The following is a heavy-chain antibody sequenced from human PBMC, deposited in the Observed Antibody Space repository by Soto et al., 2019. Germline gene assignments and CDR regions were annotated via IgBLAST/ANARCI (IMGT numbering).Heavy chain of an antibody. CDR2: IHHSGST. J-gene: IGHJ6*02. Sequence: QVQLQESGPGLVKPSGTLSLSCAVSGDSISRRNWWSWVRQSPGQGLEWIGEIHHSGSTNYNLSLKSRVTISIDKSKTHVSLSLTSVPAAATAVYSCARATAVADAIVSGLDVWGQGTAVTVSS. V-gene: IGHV4-4*02. D-gene: IGHD2-21*02. CDR1: GDSISRRNW. CDR3: ARATAVADAIVSGLDV.